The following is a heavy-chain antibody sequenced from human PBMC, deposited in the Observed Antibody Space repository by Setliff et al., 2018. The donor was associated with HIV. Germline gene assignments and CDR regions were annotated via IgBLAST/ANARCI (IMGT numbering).Heavy chain of an antibody. D-gene: IGHD3-3*01. CDR2: IYFSGST. CDR3: ARDRVHNPSYNFWSGPTNYYYYMDV. V-gene: IGHV4-59*13. Sequence: KPSETLSLTCTVSGVSISDYYWSWIRQPPGMGLEWIGYIYFSGSTNYNPSLKSRVTMSLDTSKSQFSLKLSSVTAADTAVYYCARDRVHNPSYNFWSGPTNYYYYMDVWGKGTTVTVSS. CDR1: GVSISDYY. J-gene: IGHJ6*03.